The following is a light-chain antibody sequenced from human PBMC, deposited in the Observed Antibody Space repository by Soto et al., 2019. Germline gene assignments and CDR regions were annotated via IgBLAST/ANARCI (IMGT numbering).Light chain of an antibody. J-gene: IGLJ2*01. Sequence: QPVLTHSPSASASLGASVKLTCTLSSGHSNYVIAWHQQQPEKGPRYLMKLNSDGSHSKGDGIPDRFSGSSSGAERYLTISSLQSEDEADYYCQTWDTGIRVFGGGTKVTVL. CDR2: LNSDGSH. CDR3: QTWDTGIRV. CDR1: SGHSNYV. V-gene: IGLV4-69*01.